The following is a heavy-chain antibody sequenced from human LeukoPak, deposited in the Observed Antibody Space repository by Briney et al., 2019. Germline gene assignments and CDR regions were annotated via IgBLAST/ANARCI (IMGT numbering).Heavy chain of an antibody. CDR3: SRDSREGGIAAV. Sequence: GRSLRLSCTASGFTFGDYAMSWVRQAPGRGLEWVGFIRSKSYGWTTEYAASVKGRFTFSRDDSKSIAYLEMNSLKTVDTAVYYCSRDSREGGIAAVWGQGTLVTVSS. J-gene: IGHJ4*02. CDR2: IRSKSYGWTT. CDR1: GFTFGDYA. D-gene: IGHD6-13*01. V-gene: IGHV3-49*04.